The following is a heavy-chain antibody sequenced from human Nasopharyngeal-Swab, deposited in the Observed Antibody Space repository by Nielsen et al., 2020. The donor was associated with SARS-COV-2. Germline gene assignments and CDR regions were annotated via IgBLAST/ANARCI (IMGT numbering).Heavy chain of an antibody. Sequence: SETLSLTCAVYGGSFSDYYWSWIRQPPGKGLEWIGEIVHSGSTYYNPSLKSRVTISVDTSKNQFSLKLSSVTAADTAVYYCARPKYSGYDDEFGAYFDYWGQGTLVTVSS. CDR3: ARPKYSGYDDEFGAYFDY. CDR2: IVHSGST. J-gene: IGHJ4*02. V-gene: IGHV4-34*12. CDR1: GGSFSDYY. D-gene: IGHD5-12*01.